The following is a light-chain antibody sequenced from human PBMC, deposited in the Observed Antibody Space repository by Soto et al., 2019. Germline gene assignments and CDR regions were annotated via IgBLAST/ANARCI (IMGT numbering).Light chain of an antibody. CDR1: SSDVGSYKL. CDR2: EVS. CDR3: CSYAGTSTHTV. J-gene: IGLJ7*01. Sequence: QSALTQPASVSGAPGQSITISCTGTSSDVGSYKLVFWYQQHPGKAPQLMISEVSKRPSGISDRFSGSKSGSTASLTISGLQAEDEVDYYCCSYAGTSTHTVFGRGTQLTVL. V-gene: IGLV2-23*02.